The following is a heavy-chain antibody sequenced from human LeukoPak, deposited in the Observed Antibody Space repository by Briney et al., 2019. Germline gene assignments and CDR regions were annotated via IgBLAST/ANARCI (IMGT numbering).Heavy chain of an antibody. CDR2: ISGSGGST. CDR1: GFAFNTYS. Sequence: GGSLRLSCAASGFAFNTYSMSWVRQAPGKGLEWVSAISGSGGSTYYAGSVKGRFTISRDNSKNTLYLQMNSLRAEDTAVYYCAKAPYGGDWGQGTLVTVSS. J-gene: IGHJ4*02. V-gene: IGHV3-23*01. CDR3: AKAPYGGD. D-gene: IGHD3-10*01.